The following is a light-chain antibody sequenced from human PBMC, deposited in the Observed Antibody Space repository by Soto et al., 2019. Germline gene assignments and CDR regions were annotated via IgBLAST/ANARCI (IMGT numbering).Light chain of an antibody. CDR2: EVR. CDR1: SSNVGSYKL. Sequence: QSVLTQPASVSGSPGQSITISCTGTSSNVGSYKLVSWYQQHPGKAPKLMIFEVRKRPSGVPDRFSGSKSGNTASLTVSGLQAEDEAEYYCSTYAGRDIFVVFGGGTQLTVL. V-gene: IGLV2-23*02. J-gene: IGLJ2*01. CDR3: STYAGRDIFVV.